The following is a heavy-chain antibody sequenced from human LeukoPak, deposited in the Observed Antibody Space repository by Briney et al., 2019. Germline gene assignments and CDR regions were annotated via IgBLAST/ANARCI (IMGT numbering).Heavy chain of an antibody. CDR3: AKDHGVGEGPPGF. V-gene: IGHV3-23*01. CDR1: GFTFSSYA. CDR2: ISGSGRST. D-gene: IGHD1-26*01. J-gene: IGHJ4*02. Sequence: PGASLRLSCSASGFTFSSYATSWVRQAPGKGLEWVSAISGSGRSTYYADSVKGRFTISSDNSKNTLYLQMNSLRAEDTAVYYCAKDHGVGEGPPGFWGQGTLVTVSS.